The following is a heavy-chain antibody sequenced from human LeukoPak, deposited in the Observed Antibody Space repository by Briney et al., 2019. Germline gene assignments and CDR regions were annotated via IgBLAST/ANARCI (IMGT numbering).Heavy chain of an antibody. J-gene: IGHJ4*02. D-gene: IGHD6-13*01. CDR1: GFTFSSYS. CDR3: ARVNIAAAGRYFDY. Sequence: PGGSLRLSCAASGFTFSSYSMNWVRQAPGKGLEHVSATSSNGGSTYYANFVKGRFTISRDNSKNTLYLQMGSLRAEDMAVYYCARVNIAAAGRYFDYWGQGTLVTVSS. CDR2: TSSNGGST. V-gene: IGHV3-64*01.